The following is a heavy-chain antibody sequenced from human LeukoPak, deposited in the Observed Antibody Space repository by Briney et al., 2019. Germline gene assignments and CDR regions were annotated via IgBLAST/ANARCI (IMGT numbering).Heavy chain of an antibody. CDR1: GRPFSSYN. CDR2: IIPGFGTA. CDR3: ARALQAYIARVSGLDFYI. D-gene: IGHD5-24*01. Sequence: SVKLSLSTSGRPFSSYNISLESQAPGHGLEWMGGIIPGFGTANYAQKFQGTVTITTDVSATTVYMVLNSLRSEDTAVYYCARALQAYIARVSGLDFYIWGQGTMVIVSS. J-gene: IGHJ3*02. V-gene: IGHV1-69*05.